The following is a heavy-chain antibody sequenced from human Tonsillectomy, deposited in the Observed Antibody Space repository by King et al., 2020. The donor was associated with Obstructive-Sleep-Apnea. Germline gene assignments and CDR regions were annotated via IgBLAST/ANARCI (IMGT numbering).Heavy chain of an antibody. CDR2: MNPNSGNT. D-gene: IGHD3-22*01. CDR3: ARVPYYYDSSGYRGGYYFDY. V-gene: IGHV1-8*01. J-gene: IGHJ4*02. Sequence: VQLVESGAEVKKPGASVKVSCKASGYTFTSYDINWVRQATGQGLEWMGWMNPNSGNTGYAQKFQGRVTMTRNTSISPAYMELSSLRSEDTAVYYCARVPYYYDSSGYRGGYYFDYWGQGTLVTVSS. CDR1: GYTFTSYD.